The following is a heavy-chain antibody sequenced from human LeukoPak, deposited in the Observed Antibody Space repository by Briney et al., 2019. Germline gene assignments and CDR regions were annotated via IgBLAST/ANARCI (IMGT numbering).Heavy chain of an antibody. CDR2: QDGSET. CDR3: AKEDLYDGMDV. V-gene: IGHV3-7*03. J-gene: IGHJ6*04. CDR1: GFTFSRYW. Sequence: GESLRLSCAASGFTFSRYWMKQDGSETYYVDSVKGRFTISRDNSKKTLYLQMNGLRAEDTALYYCAKEDLYDGMDVWGKGTTVTVSS.